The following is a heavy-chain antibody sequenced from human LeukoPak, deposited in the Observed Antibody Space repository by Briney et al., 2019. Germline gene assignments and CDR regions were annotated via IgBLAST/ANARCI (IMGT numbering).Heavy chain of an antibody. J-gene: IGHJ3*02. CDR3: ARTYSGYTPFDI. CDR1: GYTFTSYY. CDR2: INPSGGST. D-gene: IGHD3-22*01. Sequence: ASVKVSCKASGYTFTSYYMHWVRQAPGQGLEWMGIINPSGGSTSYAQKFQGRVTMTRDTSTSTVYMELSSLRSEDAAVYYCARTYSGYTPFDIWGQGTMVTVSS. V-gene: IGHV1-46*01.